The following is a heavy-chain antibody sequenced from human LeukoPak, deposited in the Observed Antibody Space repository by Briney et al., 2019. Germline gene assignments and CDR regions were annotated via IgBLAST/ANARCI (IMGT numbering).Heavy chain of an antibody. CDR2: INPNGGST. CDR3: ARSYGDYES. Sequence: ASVKVSCKESGYTFTNYFMHWVRQAPGQGLEWMGMINPNGGSTGYAQESLGRVTMTRDTSTSTVYMELSSLRSEDTAVYYCARSYGDYESWGQGTLVTVSS. CDR1: GYTFTNYF. D-gene: IGHD4-17*01. J-gene: IGHJ5*02. V-gene: IGHV1-46*01.